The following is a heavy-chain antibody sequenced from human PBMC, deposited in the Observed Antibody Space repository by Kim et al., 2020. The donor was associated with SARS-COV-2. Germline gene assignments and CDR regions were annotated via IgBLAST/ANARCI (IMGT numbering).Heavy chain of an antibody. CDR3: TTFSYRLSVTAIPLLDS. D-gene: IGHD2-21*02. Sequence: GGSLRLSCTGSGFTFGDYAMSWFRQAPGKGLEWVGFIRTKAYGGTTEYAASVKGRFTISRDDSKNIAYLQMNSLKTEDTAVYYCTTFSYRLSVTAIPLLDSWGQGTLVTVSS. J-gene: IGHJ4*02. V-gene: IGHV3-49*03. CDR2: IRTKAYGGTT. CDR1: GFTFGDYA.